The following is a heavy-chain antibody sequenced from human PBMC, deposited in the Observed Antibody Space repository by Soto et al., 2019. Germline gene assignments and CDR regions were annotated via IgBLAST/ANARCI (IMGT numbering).Heavy chain of an antibody. V-gene: IGHV3-11*01. D-gene: IGHD3-16*01. CDR2: ISSSGSTI. J-gene: IGHJ4*02. Sequence: PGGSLRLSCAASGFTFSDYYMSWIRQAPGKGLEWVSYISSSGSTIYYADSVKGRFTISRDNAKNSLYLQMNSLRAEDTAVYYCARSDGFFNVTSSLEVFDYWGQGTLVTVSS. CDR3: ARSDGFFNVTSSLEVFDY. CDR1: GFTFSDYY.